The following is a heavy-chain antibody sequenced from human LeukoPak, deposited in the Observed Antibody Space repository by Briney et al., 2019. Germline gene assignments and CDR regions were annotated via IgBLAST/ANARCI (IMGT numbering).Heavy chain of an antibody. Sequence: GGSLRLSWAASGFTFSSYAMTWVRQAPGKGLEWVSSFSFNGESTYYADSAKGRFTISRDNSKNTLYLQMNSLRAEDTAVYYCAKGGYSNGRYYYYYMDVWGEGTTVTVSS. V-gene: IGHV3-23*01. CDR1: GFTFSSYA. D-gene: IGHD5-18*01. CDR2: FSFNGEST. J-gene: IGHJ6*03. CDR3: AKGGYSNGRYYYYYMDV.